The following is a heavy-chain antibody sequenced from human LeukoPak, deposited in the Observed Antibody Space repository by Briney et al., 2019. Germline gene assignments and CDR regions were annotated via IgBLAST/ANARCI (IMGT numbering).Heavy chain of an antibody. CDR3: ARDFGSSSSFDY. CDR2: IKQDGSEK. J-gene: IGHJ4*02. V-gene: IGHV3-7*01. D-gene: IGHD6-13*01. Sequence: PGGSLRLSCAASGFSFSSYWMSWVRQAPGKGLEWVANIKQDGSEKYYVDSVKGRFTISRDSAKNSLYLLMNSLRAEDTAVYYCARDFGSSSSFDYWGQGTLVTVSS. CDR1: GFSFSSYW.